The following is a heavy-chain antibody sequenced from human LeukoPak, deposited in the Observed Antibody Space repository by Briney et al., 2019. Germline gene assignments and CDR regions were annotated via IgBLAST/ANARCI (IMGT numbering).Heavy chain of an antibody. Sequence: GGSLRLSCAASGVTVSTSFMTWLRQAPGKGLEWVSFVNSGGSTYYADSVKGRFIISRDNSKNTVYLQMNSLRAEDTAMYYCAKSVSGIDYWGQGTLVTVSS. CDR1: GVTVSTSF. D-gene: IGHD2-8*01. CDR3: AKSVSGIDY. J-gene: IGHJ4*02. V-gene: IGHV3-53*01. CDR2: VNSGGST.